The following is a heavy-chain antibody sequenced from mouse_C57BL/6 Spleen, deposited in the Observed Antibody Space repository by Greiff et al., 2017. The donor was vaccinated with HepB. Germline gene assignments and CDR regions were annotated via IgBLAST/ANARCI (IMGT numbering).Heavy chain of an antibody. V-gene: IGHV1-22*01. CDR2: INPNNGGT. CDR1: GYTFTDYN. Sequence: VQLQQSGPELVKPGASVKMSCKASGYTFTDYNMHWVKQSHGKSLEWIGYINPNNGGTSYNQKFKGKATLTVNKSSSTAYMELRSLTSEDSAVYYCARSYDGYDGYYYAMDYWGQGTSVTVSS. J-gene: IGHJ4*01. CDR3: ARSYDGYDGYYYAMDY. D-gene: IGHD2-14*01.